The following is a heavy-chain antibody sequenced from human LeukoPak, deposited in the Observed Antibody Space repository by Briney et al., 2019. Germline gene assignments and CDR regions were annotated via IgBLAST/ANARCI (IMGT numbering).Heavy chain of an antibody. Sequence: SETLSLTCAVYGGSFSGYYWSWIRQPPGKGLEWIGEINHSGSTNYNPSLKSRATISVDTSKNQFSLKLSSVTAADTAVYYCASHHDSSGYRAFDIWGQGTMVTVSS. V-gene: IGHV4-34*01. CDR2: INHSGST. J-gene: IGHJ3*02. CDR3: ASHHDSSGYRAFDI. D-gene: IGHD3-22*01. CDR1: GGSFSGYY.